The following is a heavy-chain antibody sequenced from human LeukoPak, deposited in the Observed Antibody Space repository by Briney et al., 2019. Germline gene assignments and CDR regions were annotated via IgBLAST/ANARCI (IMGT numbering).Heavy chain of an antibody. CDR2: ISNSGGRI. CDR3: GKPGYDTGGWFDS. V-gene: IGHV3-23*01. D-gene: IGHD3-22*01. Sequence: PGGSLRLSCAAAGFTFSSYAMSWVRQAPGKGLEWVSAISNSGGRIKYADSVTGRSTISRDKPRNTLFLQMNSLRVDDAAIYYCGKPGYDTGGWFDSWGEGTLVTVSS. J-gene: IGHJ5*01. CDR1: GFTFSSYA.